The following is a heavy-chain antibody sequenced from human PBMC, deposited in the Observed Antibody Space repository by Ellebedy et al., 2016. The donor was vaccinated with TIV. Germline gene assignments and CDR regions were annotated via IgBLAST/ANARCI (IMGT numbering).Heavy chain of an antibody. CDR1: GFSFSDYW. CDR3: ARVGRSPHNWSFDY. D-gene: IGHD5-24*01. V-gene: IGHV3-7*01. J-gene: IGHJ4*02. Sequence: GESLKISCATSGFSFSDYWLAWVRQAPGKGLEWVANIREYVGDKYYLDSVKGRFTISRDDAETTTFLQMNSLRAEDTALYFCARVGRSPHNWSFDYWGQGTLVTVSS. CDR2: IREYVGDK.